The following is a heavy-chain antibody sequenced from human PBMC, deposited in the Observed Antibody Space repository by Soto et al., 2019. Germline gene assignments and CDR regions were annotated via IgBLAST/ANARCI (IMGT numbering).Heavy chain of an antibody. CDR3: ARDLVTVIRGAPAY. D-gene: IGHD2-21*02. CDR2: ISAYNGNT. J-gene: IGHJ4*02. CDR1: GYTFTNFG. V-gene: IGHV1-18*01. Sequence: ASVKVSCKASGYTFTNFGISWVRQAPGQGLEWMGWISAYNGNTNYAQKFQGRVTMTTDTSTSTAYMELRSLRSDDTAVYYCARDLVTVIRGAPAYWGQGTLVTVSS.